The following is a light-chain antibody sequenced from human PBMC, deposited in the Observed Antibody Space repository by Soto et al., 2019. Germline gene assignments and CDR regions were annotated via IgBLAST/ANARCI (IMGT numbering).Light chain of an antibody. CDR1: SSDVGAYNY. V-gene: IGLV2-8*01. Sequence: QSALTQPPSASGSPGQSVTISCAGTSSDVGAYNYVSWYQQHPGKAPKLIISEVNKRPSGVPDRLSGSKSGNTASLTVSGLQPEDEADYYCSSYGGPNNSNYVFGTGTKLTVL. CDR2: EVN. J-gene: IGLJ1*01. CDR3: SSYGGPNNSNYV.